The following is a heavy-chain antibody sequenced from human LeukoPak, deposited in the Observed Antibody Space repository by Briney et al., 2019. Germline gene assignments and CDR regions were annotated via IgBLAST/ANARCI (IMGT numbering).Heavy chain of an antibody. Sequence: SETLSLTCTVSGGSISSYSYYWGWIRQPPGKGLEWIGNIYYTGSTYYNPSLKSRVAISVDTSKNQFSLKLSSVTAADTAVYYCARGDYVYYFDYWGQGTLVTVSS. D-gene: IGHD4-17*01. V-gene: IGHV4-39*07. J-gene: IGHJ4*02. CDR2: IYYTGST. CDR3: ARGDYVYYFDY. CDR1: GGSISSYSYY.